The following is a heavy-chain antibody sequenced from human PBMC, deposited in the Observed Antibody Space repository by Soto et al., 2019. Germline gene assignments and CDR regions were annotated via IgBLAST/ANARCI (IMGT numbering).Heavy chain of an antibody. CDR1: GGSIRTHY. CDR2: IFHSGST. V-gene: IGHV4-59*11. CDR3: ARGKWLVHRYFDY. J-gene: IGHJ4*02. D-gene: IGHD6-19*01. Sequence: PSETLSLTCNVSGGSIRTHYWSWIRQPPGKGLEWIGYIFHSGSTNYNPSLKSRVTISVDTSKNQFSLKLSSVTAADTAVYYCARGKWLVHRYFDYWGQGTLVTVSS.